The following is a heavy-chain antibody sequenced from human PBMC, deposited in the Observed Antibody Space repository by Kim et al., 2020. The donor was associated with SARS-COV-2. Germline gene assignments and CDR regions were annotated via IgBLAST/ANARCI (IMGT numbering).Heavy chain of an antibody. D-gene: IGHD6-13*01. CDR3: ARDDATYSSRFDY. V-gene: IGHV1-3*01. CDR1: GYTFTSYA. J-gene: IGHJ4*02. CDR2: INAGNGNT. Sequence: ASVKVSCKASGYTFTSYAMHWMRQAPGQRLEWMGWINAGNGNTKYSQKFQGRVTITRDTSASTAYMELSSLRSEDTAVYYCARDDATYSSRFDYWGQGTLVTVSS.